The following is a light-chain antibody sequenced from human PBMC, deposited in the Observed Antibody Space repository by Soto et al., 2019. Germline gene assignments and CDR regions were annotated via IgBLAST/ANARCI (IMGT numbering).Light chain of an antibody. V-gene: IGKV3-15*01. J-gene: IGKJ5*01. CDR2: RAS. CDR1: QSVSDK. CDR3: QQYNTWPFT. Sequence: EFLMTQSPDTLYVSPGERVTLSCRASQSVSDKLAWYQQKPGQGPRLLVYRASTRTLGIPARFSGSESGTEFTLTISSLQSEDFAIYYCQQYNTWPFTFGQGTRLEIK.